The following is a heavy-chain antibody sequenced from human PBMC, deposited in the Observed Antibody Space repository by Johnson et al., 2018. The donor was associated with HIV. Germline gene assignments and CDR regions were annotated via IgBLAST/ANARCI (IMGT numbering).Heavy chain of an antibody. V-gene: IGHV3-NL1*01. J-gene: IGHJ3*02. CDR2: IHSAGST. Sequence: QVQLVESGGGVVQPGGSLRLSCAASGFTFSSYGMHWVRQARGKGLEWVSLIHSAGSTSYADSVKGRFTISRDNRKNSLYLQMNSLRPEDTALYYCARDQGWGDAFDIWGQGTMVIVSS. CDR1: GFTFSSYG. CDR3: ARDQGWGDAFDI. D-gene: IGHD3-16*01.